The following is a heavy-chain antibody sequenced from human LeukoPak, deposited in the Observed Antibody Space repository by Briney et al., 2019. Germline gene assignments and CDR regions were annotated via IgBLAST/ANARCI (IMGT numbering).Heavy chain of an antibody. CDR3: ARVGADCSDGNCY. Sequence: ASVKVSCKASGYTFTGYYMHWVRQAPGQGLEWMGWISTYNGNTNYAQNLQGRVTMTTDTSTSTAYMELRSLTSDDTAVYYCARVGADCSDGNCYWGQGTLVTVSS. CDR1: GYTFTGYY. D-gene: IGHD2-15*01. CDR2: ISTYNGNT. V-gene: IGHV1-18*04. J-gene: IGHJ4*02.